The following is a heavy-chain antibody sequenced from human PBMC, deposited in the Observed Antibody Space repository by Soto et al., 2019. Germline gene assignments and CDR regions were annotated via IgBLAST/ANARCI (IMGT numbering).Heavy chain of an antibody. Sequence: GGSLRLSCTASGFSFGDYEMTWVRQAPGKGLEWVGFIRSKAYGGTTEYAASVKGRFTISRDDSKTIAYLQMNSLKIEDTAVYYCTSGMLGTYYFDYWGQGTLVTVSS. D-gene: IGHD2-8*01. CDR1: GFSFGDYE. CDR2: IRSKAYGGTT. J-gene: IGHJ4*02. CDR3: TSGMLGTYYFDY. V-gene: IGHV3-49*04.